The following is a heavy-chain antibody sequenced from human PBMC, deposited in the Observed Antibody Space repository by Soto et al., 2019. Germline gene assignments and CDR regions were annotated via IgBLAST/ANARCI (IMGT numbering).Heavy chain of an antibody. CDR3: ATGQWLAPNDAFDI. V-gene: IGHV1-24*01. J-gene: IGHJ3*02. CDR2: FDPEDGET. Sequence: ASVKVSCKVSGYTLTELSMHWVRQAPGKGLEWMGGFDPEDGETIYAQKFQGRVTMTEDTSTDTAYMELSSLRSEDTAVYYCATGQWLAPNDAFDIWGQGTMVTV. D-gene: IGHD6-19*01. CDR1: GYTLTELS.